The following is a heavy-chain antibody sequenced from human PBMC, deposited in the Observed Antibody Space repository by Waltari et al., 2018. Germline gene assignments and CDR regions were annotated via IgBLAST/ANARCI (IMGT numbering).Heavy chain of an antibody. CDR3: IRDYGSPY. D-gene: IGHD6-19*01. J-gene: IGHJ4*02. CDR2: INKDGTET. V-gene: IGHV3-7*03. CDR1: GFTLSNYW. Sequence: EAKQVESGGDLVQPGGSLRLSCVVSGFTLSNYWMSWVRQAPGKGLEWVANINKDGTETYYVDSVRGRFTISKDDAKNSVYLQMNSLKVEDTAVYYCIRDYGSPYWGQGTLVTVSS.